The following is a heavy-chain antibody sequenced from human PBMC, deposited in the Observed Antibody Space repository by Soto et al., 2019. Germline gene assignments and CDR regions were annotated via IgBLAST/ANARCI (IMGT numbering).Heavy chain of an antibody. Sequence: QVQLVQSGAEVKKPGSSMKVSCKASGGTFSSYAFSWVRQAPGQGLEWLGGIIPVFGTSNYAQKFQGRVTITADESTSTAYMELSSLRSEDTAVYYCASLPMHSSGWYAFDSWGQGPLVTVSS. J-gene: IGHJ4*02. CDR1: GGTFSSYA. CDR2: IIPVFGTS. V-gene: IGHV1-69*12. D-gene: IGHD6-19*01. CDR3: ASLPMHSSGWYAFDS.